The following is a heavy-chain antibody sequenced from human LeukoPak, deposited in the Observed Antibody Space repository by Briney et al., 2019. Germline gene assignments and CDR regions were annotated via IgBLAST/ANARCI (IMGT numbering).Heavy chain of an antibody. Sequence: SQTLSLTCAISGDSVSSNSAAWNWIRQSPSRGLEWLGRTYYRSKWYNDYAVSVKSRITINPDTSKNQFSLQLNSVTPEDTAVYYCARLYYYDSSGYFPFDYWGQGTLVTVSS. D-gene: IGHD3-22*01. CDR3: ARLYYYDSSGYFPFDY. J-gene: IGHJ4*02. CDR1: GDSVSSNSAA. CDR2: TYYRSKWYN. V-gene: IGHV6-1*01.